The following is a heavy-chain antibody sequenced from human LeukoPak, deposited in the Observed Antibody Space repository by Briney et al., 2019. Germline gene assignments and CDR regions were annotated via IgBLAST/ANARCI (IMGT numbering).Heavy chain of an antibody. J-gene: IGHJ5*02. V-gene: IGHV3-30*04. D-gene: IGHD3-3*01. CDR3: AKDLEGANWFDP. CDR2: ISVDGRSE. CDR1: ASTLGTYV. Sequence: AGGSLRLSCAASASTLGTYVMHWVRQAPGRGLEWVAGISVDGRSEHYPDSVRGRFTISRDNSKNTLYLQMNSLGAEDTAVYYCAKDLEGANWFDPWGQGTLVTVSS.